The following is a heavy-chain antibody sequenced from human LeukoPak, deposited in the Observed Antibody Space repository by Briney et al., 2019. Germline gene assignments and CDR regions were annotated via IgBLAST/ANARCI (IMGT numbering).Heavy chain of an antibody. CDR2: ISSRSDYI. Sequence: PGGCLRLSCAASAFIFRSYSMNWVRQAPGKGLEWVSIISSRSDYIYYADSVKGRFTISRDNAKNSLYLQMNSLRADDTAVYYCASLHDIVVVPPATIDYWGQGTLVTVSS. CDR3: ASLHDIVVVPPATIDY. V-gene: IGHV3-21*01. CDR1: AFIFRSYS. D-gene: IGHD2-2*01. J-gene: IGHJ4*02.